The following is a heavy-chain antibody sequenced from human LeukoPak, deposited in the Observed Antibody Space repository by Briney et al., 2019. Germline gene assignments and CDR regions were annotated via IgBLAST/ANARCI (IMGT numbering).Heavy chain of an antibody. CDR1: GFTFDDYA. CDR2: IKTDGSTT. Sequence: PGGSLRLSCAASGFTFDDYAMHWVRQAPGKGLAWVSRIKTDGSTTYYADSVKGRFTVSRDNAKNTLYLQMNTLRVEDTAVYYCTRDLMDYDVSTGLHHYYMDVWGQGTTVTVSS. J-gene: IGHJ6*02. V-gene: IGHV3-74*01. CDR3: TRDLMDYDVSTGLHHYYMDV. D-gene: IGHD3-9*01.